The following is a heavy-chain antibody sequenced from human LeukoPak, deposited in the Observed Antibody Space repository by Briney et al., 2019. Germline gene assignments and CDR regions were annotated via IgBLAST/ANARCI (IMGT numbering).Heavy chain of an antibody. J-gene: IGHJ3*02. CDR2: INPNSGGT. Sequence: GASVKVSCKASGYTFTGYYMHWVRQAPGQGLEWMGWINPNSGGTNYAQKFQGRVTMTRDTSISTAYMELSRLRSDDTAVYYCARDPGYSYGYAFDIWGQGTMVTVSS. D-gene: IGHD5-18*01. CDR1: GYTFTGYY. CDR3: ARDPGYSYGYAFDI. V-gene: IGHV1-2*02.